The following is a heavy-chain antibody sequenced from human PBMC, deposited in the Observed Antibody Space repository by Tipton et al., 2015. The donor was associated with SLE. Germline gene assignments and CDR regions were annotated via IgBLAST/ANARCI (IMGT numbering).Heavy chain of an antibody. D-gene: IGHD3-10*01. J-gene: IGHJ2*01. CDR2: ISGSIGST. CDR3: ARVSRAFREAGYFDL. CDR1: GFSFSTYA. Sequence: SLRLSCAASGFSFSTYAMSWVRQAPGKGLEWVSVISGSIGSTYYADSVKGRFTISRDNAKNSLYLQMNSLRAEDTAVYYCARVSRAFREAGYFDLWGRGTLVTVSS. V-gene: IGHV3-23*01.